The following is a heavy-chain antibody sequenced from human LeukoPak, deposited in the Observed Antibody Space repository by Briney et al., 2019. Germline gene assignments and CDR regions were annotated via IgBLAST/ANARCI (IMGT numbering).Heavy chain of an antibody. CDR2: ISHDGGNK. CDR3: AKDHRFGELGRVADK. Sequence: PGGSLRLSCAASGFTFSNYGMHWVRQAPGKGREWVAVISHDGGNKYYADSVKGRLTISRDNSKNTLYLQMNNLRTEDTAVYYCAKDHRFGELGRVADKWGQGVLVTVSS. CDR1: GFTFSNYG. V-gene: IGHV3-30*18. D-gene: IGHD3-10*01. J-gene: IGHJ4*02.